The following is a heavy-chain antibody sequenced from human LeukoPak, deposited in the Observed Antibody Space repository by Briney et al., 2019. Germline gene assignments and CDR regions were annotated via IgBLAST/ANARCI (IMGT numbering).Heavy chain of an antibody. CDR3: ARQTGSGLFILP. Sequence: NPSETLSLTCTVSAGSISSDSYYWGWIRQPPGKGLEWIGTIYYSGNTYYNPSLKSRLTISVDTSKNQFSLEVTSVTAADTAVYYCARQTGSGLFILPGGQGTLVTVSS. CDR2: IYYSGNT. J-gene: IGHJ4*02. V-gene: IGHV4-39*01. CDR1: AGSISSDSYY. D-gene: IGHD3/OR15-3a*01.